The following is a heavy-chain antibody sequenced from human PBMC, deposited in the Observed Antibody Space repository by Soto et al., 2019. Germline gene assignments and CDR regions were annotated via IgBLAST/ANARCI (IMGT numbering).Heavy chain of an antibody. CDR1: GGSISSYY. Sequence: QVPLQESGPGLVKPSETLSLTCTVSGGSISSYYWSWIRQPPGKGMEWIGYIYYSGSTNYNPSLKXRVTISVDTSNNQFSLKLSSVTAADTAVYYCARRYGYSFDYWGQGTLVTVSS. CDR2: IYYSGST. V-gene: IGHV4-59*08. J-gene: IGHJ4*02. D-gene: IGHD1-1*01. CDR3: ARRYGYSFDY.